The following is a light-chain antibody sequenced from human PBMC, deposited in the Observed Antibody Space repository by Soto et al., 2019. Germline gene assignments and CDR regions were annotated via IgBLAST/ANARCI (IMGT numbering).Light chain of an antibody. CDR2: GIS. CDR1: SSNIGAGYD. V-gene: IGLV1-40*01. J-gene: IGLJ2*01. Sequence: PVLTQPPSVSGAPGQRVTISCTGSSSNIGAGYDVHWYQQLPGTAPKLLIYGISNRPSGVPDRFSGSKSGTSASLAITGLQAEDEADYYCQSYDSSLSGNVVFGGGTKLTVL. CDR3: QSYDSSLSGNVV.